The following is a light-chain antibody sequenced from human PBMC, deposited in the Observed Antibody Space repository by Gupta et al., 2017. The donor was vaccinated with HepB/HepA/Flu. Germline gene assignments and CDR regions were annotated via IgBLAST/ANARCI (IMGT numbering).Light chain of an antibody. CDR1: QDISNY. Sequence: DIHLTQSPPSLSASGGDRVTTTCQASQDISNYLNWYQQKPGKAPKLLIYDASNLETGVPSRFSGSGSGTDFTFTISSLQPEDIATYYCQQYDNLPITFDQGTRLEIK. V-gene: IGKV1-33*01. CDR2: DAS. J-gene: IGKJ5*01. CDR3: QQYDNLPIT.